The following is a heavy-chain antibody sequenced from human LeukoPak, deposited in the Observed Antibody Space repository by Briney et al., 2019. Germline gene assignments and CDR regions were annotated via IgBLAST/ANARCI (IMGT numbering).Heavy chain of an antibody. CDR3: ARSGVGDGYNNFDY. CDR2: INAGNGNT. J-gene: IGHJ4*02. V-gene: IGHV1-3*01. CDR1: GYTFTSYA. Sequence: ASVKVSCKASGYTFTSYAMHWVRQAPGQRLEWMGWINAGNGNTKYSQKFQGRVTITRDTSASTAYMELSSLRSEDTAVYYCARSGVGDGYNNFDYWGQGTLVTVSS. D-gene: IGHD5-24*01.